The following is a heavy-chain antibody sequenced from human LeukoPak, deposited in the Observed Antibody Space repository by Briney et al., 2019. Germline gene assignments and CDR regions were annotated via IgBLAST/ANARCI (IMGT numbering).Heavy chain of an antibody. Sequence: GGSLRLSYEASGFTFTTYGMNWVRQAPGQGLEWISFISSSGNYIYYADSVKGRFTISRDNSKNSVYLQMNGLRVEDTAVYYCARDRSGSYFGYFDNWGQGTLVTVSS. CDR2: ISSSGNYI. CDR3: ARDRSGSYFGYFDN. V-gene: IGHV3-21*01. D-gene: IGHD1-26*01. J-gene: IGHJ4*02. CDR1: GFTFTTYG.